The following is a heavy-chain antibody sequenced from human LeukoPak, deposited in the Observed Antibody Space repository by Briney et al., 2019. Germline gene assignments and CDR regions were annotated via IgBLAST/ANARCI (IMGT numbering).Heavy chain of an antibody. Sequence: SETLSLTCAVHGGSFSGYYWSWIRQPPGKGLEWIGEISHSGSTNYNPSLKSRVTISVDTSKNQFSLKLSSVTAADTAVYYCARSPYDYVWGSYRYFWFDPWGQGTLVTVSS. V-gene: IGHV4-34*01. CDR2: ISHSGST. J-gene: IGHJ5*02. D-gene: IGHD3-16*02. CDR3: ARSPYDYVWGSYRYFWFDP. CDR1: GGSFSGYY.